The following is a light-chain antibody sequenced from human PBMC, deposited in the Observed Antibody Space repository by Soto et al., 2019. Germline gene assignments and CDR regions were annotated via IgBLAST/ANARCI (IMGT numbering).Light chain of an antibody. CDR2: EDN. J-gene: IGLJ1*01. CDR3: AAWDDSLSGHYV. CDR1: SSDIGSYNL. V-gene: IGLV2-23*01. Sequence: QSSLTQPASVSASPGQSITISCTGTSSDIGSYNLVSWYQKHPDKAPRLIIYEDNKRPSGVSSRFSGSKSATTASLTISGLQAEDEADYYCAAWDDSLSGHYVFGTGTKVTVL.